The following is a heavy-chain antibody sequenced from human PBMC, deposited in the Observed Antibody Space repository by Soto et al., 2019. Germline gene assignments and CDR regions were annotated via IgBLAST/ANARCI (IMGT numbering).Heavy chain of an antibody. D-gene: IGHD3-16*01. CDR3: IGEIKSGGLDY. V-gene: IGHV3-9*01. CDR1: GFDVYT. CDR2: INWDSTYM. Sequence: EVQLVESGGNWVQPGRSLRLSCASSGFDVYTMHWIRQAPGVGLEWVAGINWDSTYMGYADSVKGRFTVSRDNAKKSLYLQMTGLRAHDTALYYCIGEIKSGGLDYRGRGTLVTVSS. J-gene: IGHJ4*02.